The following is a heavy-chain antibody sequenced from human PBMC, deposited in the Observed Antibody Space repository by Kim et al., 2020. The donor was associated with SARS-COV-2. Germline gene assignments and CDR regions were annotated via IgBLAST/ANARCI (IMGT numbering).Heavy chain of an antibody. CDR3: ARDGGATGYYGMDV. Sequence: SETLSLTCSVSGGSISSSSYYWGWIRQPPEKGLEWIGSIYYSGSTYYNESLKSRLTISVDTSKNQLSLDLSSVTAADTAIYYCARDGGATGYYGMDVWGQGTTVTVSS. CDR1: GGSISSSSYY. D-gene: IGHD3-16*01. J-gene: IGHJ6*02. CDR2: IYYSGST. V-gene: IGHV4-39*07.